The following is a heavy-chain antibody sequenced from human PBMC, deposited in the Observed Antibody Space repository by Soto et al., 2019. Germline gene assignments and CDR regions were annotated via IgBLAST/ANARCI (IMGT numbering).Heavy chain of an antibody. CDR3: ARLGAYYQSLDP. V-gene: IGHV4-31*03. CDR2: IYYSGST. Sequence: PSETLSLTCTVAGGSIRSGGYYWSWIRQHPGKGLEWIGYIYYSGSTHYNPSLESRVTISVDTAKNHFSLRLTSVTASDTAVYYCARLGAYYQSLDPWGQGTVVTVSS. D-gene: IGHD2-21*01. CDR1: GGSIRSGGYY. J-gene: IGHJ5*02.